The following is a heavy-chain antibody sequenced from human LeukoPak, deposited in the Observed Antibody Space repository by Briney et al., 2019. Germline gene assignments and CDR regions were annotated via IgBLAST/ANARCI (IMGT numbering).Heavy chain of an antibody. Sequence: GGSLRLSCAGSGFTFGSYGMHWVRQSPGKGLEWLALISPDGRSEYYAGSVKGRFTISRDNSKGTVYLQMNSLRPDDTALYYCAKDYGGVSNFWGQGTLVTVSS. V-gene: IGHV3-30*18. CDR3: AKDYGGVSNF. CDR1: GFTFGSYG. J-gene: IGHJ4*02. CDR2: ISPDGRSE. D-gene: IGHD3-16*01.